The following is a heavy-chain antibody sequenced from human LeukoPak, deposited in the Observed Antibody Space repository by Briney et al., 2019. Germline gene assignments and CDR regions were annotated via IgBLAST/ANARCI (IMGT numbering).Heavy chain of an antibody. V-gene: IGHV4-59*01. CDR1: GGSISSYY. J-gene: IGHJ6*02. CDR3: ARGPYYYGMDV. Sequence: SETLSLTCTVSGGSISSYYWSWIRQPPGKGLEWIGYIYYSGSTNYNPSLKIRVTISVDTSKNQFSLKLSSVTAADTAVYYCARGPYYYGMDVWGQGTTVTVSS. CDR2: IYYSGST.